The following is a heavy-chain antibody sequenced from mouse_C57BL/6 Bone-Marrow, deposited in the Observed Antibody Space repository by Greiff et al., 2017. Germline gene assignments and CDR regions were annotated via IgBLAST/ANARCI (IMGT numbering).Heavy chain of an antibody. CDR2: LYPGSGNT. J-gene: IGHJ2*01. CDR1: GYTFTDYY. D-gene: IGHD1-1*01. Sequence: QVQLQQSGAELVRPGASVKLSCKASGYTFTDYYINWVKQRPGQGLEWIARLYPGSGNTYYNEKFKGKATLTAEKSSSTAYMQLSSLTSEDSAVYFCATDDSSYGYFDYWGQGTTLTVSS. CDR3: ATDDSSYGYFDY. V-gene: IGHV1-76*01.